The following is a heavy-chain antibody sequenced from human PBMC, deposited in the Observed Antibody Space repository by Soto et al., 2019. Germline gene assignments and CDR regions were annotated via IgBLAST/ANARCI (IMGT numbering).Heavy chain of an antibody. Sequence: ASVKVSCKASVYTFTSYYMHWVRQAPGQGLAWMGIINPSGGSTSHAQKFQGRVTMTRDTSTSTVYMELSSLSSEATSVYYCARARLRTDVDYWGQGTTVTVSS. CDR2: INPSGGST. V-gene: IGHV1-46*03. CDR3: ARARLRTDVDY. CDR1: VYTFTSYY. D-gene: IGHD5-12*01. J-gene: IGHJ4*02.